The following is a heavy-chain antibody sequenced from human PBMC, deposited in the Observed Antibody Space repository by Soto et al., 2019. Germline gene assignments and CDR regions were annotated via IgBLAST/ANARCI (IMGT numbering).Heavy chain of an antibody. J-gene: IGHJ6*02. Sequence: QVQLVQSGAEVKKPGASVKVSCKASGYTFTSYYMHWVRQAPGQGLEWMGIINPSGGSTSYAQKFQGRVTMTRDTSTSTGYMELSSRRSQDTAVYYCARQARYCTNGVCSAYGMDVWRQGTTVTVSS. CDR2: INPSGGST. CDR1: GYTFTSYY. V-gene: IGHV1-46*01. D-gene: IGHD2-8*01. CDR3: ARQARYCTNGVCSAYGMDV.